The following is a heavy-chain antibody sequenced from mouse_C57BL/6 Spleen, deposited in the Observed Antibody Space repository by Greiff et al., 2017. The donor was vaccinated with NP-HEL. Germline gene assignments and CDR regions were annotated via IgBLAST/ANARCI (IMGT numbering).Heavy chain of an antibody. CDR3: ARVPTVVGYFDY. CDR2: IDPSDSYT. J-gene: IGHJ2*01. D-gene: IGHD1-1*01. Sequence: QVQLQQPGAELVKPGASVKLSCKASGYTFTSYWMQWVKQRPGQGLEWIGEIDPSDSYTNYNQKFKGKATLTVDTSSSTAYMQLSSLTSEDSAVYYCARVPTVVGYFDYWGQGTTLTVSS. V-gene: IGHV1-50*01. CDR1: GYTFTSYW.